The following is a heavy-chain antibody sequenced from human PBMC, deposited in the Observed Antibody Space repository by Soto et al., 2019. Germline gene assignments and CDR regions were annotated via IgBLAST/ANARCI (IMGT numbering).Heavy chain of an antibody. CDR1: GGSFSGYY. D-gene: IGHD4-17*01. CDR3: AREYGDYGVIDY. J-gene: IGHJ4*02. V-gene: IGHV4-34*01. Sequence: QVQLQQWGAGLLKPSETLSLTCAVYGGSFSGYYWSWIRQPPGKGLEWIGEINHSGSTNYNPSLKMRVXXXVXXSKNQFSMKLSSVTAADTAVYYCAREYGDYGVIDYWGQGTLVTVSS. CDR2: INHSGST.